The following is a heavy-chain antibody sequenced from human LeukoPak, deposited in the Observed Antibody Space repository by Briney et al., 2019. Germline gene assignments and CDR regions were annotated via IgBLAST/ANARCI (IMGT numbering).Heavy chain of an antibody. D-gene: IGHD3-10*01. CDR2: ISYDGSNK. Sequence: PGGSLRLSCAASGFTFSSYAMHWVRQAPGKGLEWVAVISYDGSNKYYADSVKGRFTISRDNSKNTLYLQMNSLRAEDTAVYYCARDRSVRGPPWFDPWGQGTLVTVSS. CDR3: ARDRSVRGPPWFDP. V-gene: IGHV3-30*04. CDR1: GFTFSSYA. J-gene: IGHJ5*02.